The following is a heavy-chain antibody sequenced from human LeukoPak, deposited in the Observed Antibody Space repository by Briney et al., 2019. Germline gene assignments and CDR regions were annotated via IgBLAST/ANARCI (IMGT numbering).Heavy chain of an antibody. J-gene: IGHJ4*02. D-gene: IGHD2/OR15-2a*01. Sequence: SETLSLTCTVSGGSISSYYWSWIRQPPGKGLEWIGYIYYSGITNYNPSLKSRVTISVDTSKNQFSLKLSSVTAADTAAYYCAREPTLPGPYDYWGQGTLVTVSS. CDR1: GGSISSYY. V-gene: IGHV4-59*01. CDR3: AREPTLPGPYDY. CDR2: IYYSGIT.